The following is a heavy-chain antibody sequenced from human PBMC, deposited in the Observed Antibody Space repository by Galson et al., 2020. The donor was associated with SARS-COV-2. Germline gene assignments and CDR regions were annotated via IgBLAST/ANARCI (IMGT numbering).Heavy chain of an antibody. Sequence: GGSLRLSCAASGFSISDYYMSWIRQAPGKGLECVSYISSRGHLIYYADSVKGRFTISRDNAKNSLYLQMNTLRVEDTAVYYCARDTDNSGYYQFDLWGQGTLVTVSS. J-gene: IGHJ4*02. D-gene: IGHD3-22*01. CDR3: ARDTDNSGYYQFDL. CDR2: ISSRGHLI. CDR1: GFSISDYY. V-gene: IGHV3-11*01.